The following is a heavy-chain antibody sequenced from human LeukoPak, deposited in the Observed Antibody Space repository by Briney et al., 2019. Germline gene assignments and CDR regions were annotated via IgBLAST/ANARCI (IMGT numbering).Heavy chain of an antibody. CDR2: ISYDGSEK. J-gene: IGHJ4*02. Sequence: GGSPRHPCAASGFTFSTYVIRWGRQAPGKGLEWVAVISYDGSEKYYTDSVKGRFTISRDNSQNTLYLQMNSLRAEDTAVYYCAKDLTYFGDKTFDYWGQGTLVTVSS. V-gene: IGHV3-30*18. CDR1: GFTFSTYV. D-gene: IGHD3-10*01. CDR3: AKDLTYFGDKTFDY.